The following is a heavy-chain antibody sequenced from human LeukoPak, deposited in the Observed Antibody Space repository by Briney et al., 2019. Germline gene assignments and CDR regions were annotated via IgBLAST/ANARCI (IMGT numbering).Heavy chain of an antibody. D-gene: IGHD1-26*01. J-gene: IGHJ4*02. Sequence: ASVKVSCKASGYTFTSYYTHWVRQPPGQGLEWMGIINPSGGSTSYAQKFQGRVTMTRDTSTSPVYMELSSLRSEDTAVYYCARDDSGSYYDYWGQGTLVTVSS. V-gene: IGHV1-46*01. CDR2: INPSGGST. CDR1: GYTFTSYY. CDR3: ARDDSGSYYDY.